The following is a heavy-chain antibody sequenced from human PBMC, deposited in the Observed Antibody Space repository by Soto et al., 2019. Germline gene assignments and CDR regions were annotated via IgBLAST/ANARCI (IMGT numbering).Heavy chain of an antibody. CDR2: ISYDGSNK. V-gene: IGHV3-30*18. D-gene: IGHD2-15*01. J-gene: IGHJ6*02. Sequence: QVQLVESGGGVVQPGRSLRLSCAASGFTFSSYGMHWVRQAPGKGLEWVAVISYDGSNKYYADSVKGRFTISRDNSKNTLYLQMNSRRAEDTAVYYCAKGIVVVVAATADYYYGMDVWGHGTTVTFSS. CDR1: GFTFSSYG. CDR3: AKGIVVVVAATADYYYGMDV.